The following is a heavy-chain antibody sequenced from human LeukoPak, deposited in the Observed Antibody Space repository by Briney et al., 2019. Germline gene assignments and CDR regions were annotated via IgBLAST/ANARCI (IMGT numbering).Heavy chain of an antibody. Sequence: SETLSLTCTVSGGSISSSSYYWGWIRQPPGKGLEWIGSIYYSGSTYYNPSLKSRVTISVDTSKNQFSLKLSSVTAADTAVYYCARIHTMIVALDAFDIWGQGTMVTVSS. CDR3: ARIHTMIVALDAFDI. CDR2: IYYSGST. V-gene: IGHV4-39*07. CDR1: GGSISSSSYY. J-gene: IGHJ3*02. D-gene: IGHD3-22*01.